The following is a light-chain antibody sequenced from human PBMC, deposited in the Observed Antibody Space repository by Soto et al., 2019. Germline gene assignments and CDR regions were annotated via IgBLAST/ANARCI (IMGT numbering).Light chain of an antibody. CDR2: DAS. V-gene: IGKV1-5*01. CDR1: HSINDW. CDR3: QQYHGFW. Sequence: DNPLTQSPPPLSPFVDDRVTIPCRARHSINDWLAWYQQKPGKAPKLLIYDASSLESGVPSRFSGGGSGTEFSLIINGLQPEDFATYYCQQYHGFWFGQGTKVDIK. J-gene: IGKJ1*01.